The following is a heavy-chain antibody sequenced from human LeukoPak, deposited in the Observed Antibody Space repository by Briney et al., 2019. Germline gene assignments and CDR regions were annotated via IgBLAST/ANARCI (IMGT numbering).Heavy chain of an antibody. J-gene: IGHJ6*03. V-gene: IGHV3-23*01. CDR2: ISGSGVTT. Sequence: GGSLRLSCAASGFPFTSYAMTWVRQAPGKGLEWVSAISGSGVTTYFADSVKGRFTISRDNSKNTLYLQMNSLRAEDTAVYYCAKNVREADWYYYYMDVWGKGTTVTVSS. D-gene: IGHD3-9*01. CDR3: AKNVREADWYYYYMDV. CDR1: GFPFTSYA.